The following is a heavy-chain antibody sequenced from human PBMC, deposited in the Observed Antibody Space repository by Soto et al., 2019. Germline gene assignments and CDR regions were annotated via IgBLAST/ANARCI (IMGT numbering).Heavy chain of an antibody. D-gene: IGHD1-1*01. J-gene: IGHJ5*01. V-gene: IGHV4-59*01. CDR3: AKTRGVTGTTFNWFDS. CDR1: GGSIGGYS. CDR2: VLYSGNT. Sequence: QVQLQESGPGLVTPSETLSLTCTVSGGSIGGYSWNWIRQSPGRGLEWIGDVLYSGNTNYNPSLENRVTISVDPSKNQFSLKLTSVTAADTATYYCAKTRGVTGTTFNWFDSWGQGTQVSVSS.